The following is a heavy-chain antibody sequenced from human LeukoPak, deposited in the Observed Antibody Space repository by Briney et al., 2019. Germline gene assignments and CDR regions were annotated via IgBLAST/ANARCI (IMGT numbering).Heavy chain of an antibody. Sequence: PGGSLRLSCAASGFTFSSYAMSWVRQAPGKGLEWVSDISGSGGITYYADSVKGRFTISRDNSKNTLYLQMNSLRAEDTAVYYWARGGKWILLRSVDYWGEGALVTVSS. D-gene: IGHD3-22*01. CDR1: GFTFSSYA. CDR3: ARGGKWILLRSVDY. CDR2: ISGSGGIT. V-gene: IGHV3-23*01. J-gene: IGHJ4*02.